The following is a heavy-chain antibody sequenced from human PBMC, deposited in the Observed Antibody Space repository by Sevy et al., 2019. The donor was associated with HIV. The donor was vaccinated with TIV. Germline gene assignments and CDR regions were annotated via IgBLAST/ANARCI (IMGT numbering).Heavy chain of an antibody. J-gene: IGHJ3*02. CDR2: ISVTSART. Sequence: GGSLRLSCVGSGFTFSNYGMTWVRQAPGKGLEWVSSISVTSARTYYADSVRGRFTVSRANSENTLYLQMNSLRAEDTAVYYCAKDPNDYCHSFDIWGQGTLVTVSS. D-gene: IGHD1-1*01. CDR1: GFTFSNYG. V-gene: IGHV3-23*01. CDR3: AKDPNDYCHSFDI.